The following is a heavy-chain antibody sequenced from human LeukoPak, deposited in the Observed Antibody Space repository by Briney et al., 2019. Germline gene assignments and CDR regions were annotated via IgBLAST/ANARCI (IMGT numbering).Heavy chain of an antibody. D-gene: IGHD5-24*01. Sequence: GRSLRLSCAASGFTFSSYGMHWVRQAPGKGLEWVEVISYDGSNKYYADSVKGRFTISRDNSKNTLYLQMNSLRAEDTAVYYCAKVLGGRGDAFDIWGQGTMVTVSS. V-gene: IGHV3-30*18. CDR1: GFTFSSYG. J-gene: IGHJ3*02. CDR3: AKVLGGRGDAFDI. CDR2: ISYDGSNK.